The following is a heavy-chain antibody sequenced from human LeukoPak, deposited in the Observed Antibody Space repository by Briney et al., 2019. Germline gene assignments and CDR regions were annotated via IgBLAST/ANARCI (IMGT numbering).Heavy chain of an antibody. J-gene: IGHJ4*02. Sequence: KASETLSLTCTVSRGSVSSSTYYWSWVRQPPGKGLEWIASIYYTGSPYYNPSLKSRVTISLDMSKNEFFLTMTSVTAADTAVYFCTAEKNGSPHYWGQGTQVTVSS. CDR3: TAEKNGSPHY. CDR2: IYYTGSP. V-gene: IGHV4-39*07. D-gene: IGHD2-8*01. CDR1: RGSVSSSTYY.